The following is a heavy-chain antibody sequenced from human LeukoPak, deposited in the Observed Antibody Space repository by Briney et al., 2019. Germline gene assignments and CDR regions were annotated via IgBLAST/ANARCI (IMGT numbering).Heavy chain of an antibody. CDR1: GFTFSNAW. CDR3: FAGLQLERRKYYYYYMDV. D-gene: IGHD1-1*01. Sequence: GGSLRLSCAASGFTFSNAWMSWVRQAPGKGLEWVGRIKSKTDGGTTDYAAPVKGRFTISRDDSKNTLYLQMNSLKTEDTAVYYCFAGLQLERRKYYYYYMDVWGKGTTVTVSS. CDR2: IKSKTDGGTT. V-gene: IGHV3-15*01. J-gene: IGHJ6*03.